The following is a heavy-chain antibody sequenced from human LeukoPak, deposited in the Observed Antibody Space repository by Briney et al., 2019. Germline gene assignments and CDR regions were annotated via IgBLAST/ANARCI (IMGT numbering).Heavy chain of an antibody. CDR2: MNPNSGNT. D-gene: IGHD6-13*01. CDR1: GHTFTSYD. V-gene: IGHV1-8*01. Sequence: ASVKVSCKASGHTFTSYDINWVRQATGQGLEWMGWMNPNSGNTGYAQKFQGRVTMTRNTSISTAYMELSSLRSEDTAVYYCARRRLSSRGVGYNWFDPWGQGTLVTVSS. J-gene: IGHJ5*02. CDR3: ARRRLSSRGVGYNWFDP.